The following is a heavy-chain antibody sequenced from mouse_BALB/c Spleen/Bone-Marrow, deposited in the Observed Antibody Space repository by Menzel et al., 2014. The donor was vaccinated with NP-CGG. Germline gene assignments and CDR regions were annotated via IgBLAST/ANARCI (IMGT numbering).Heavy chain of an antibody. J-gene: IGHJ3*01. CDR2: IRLKSDNYAT. V-gene: IGHV6-6*02. CDR3: TLYYGSSYWFAY. Sequence: EVKLQESGGGLVQPGGSMKLSCVASGFTFXNFWMSWVRQSPEKGLEWVAEIRLKSDNYATHYAESVKGKFTISRDDSKSRLYLQMNSLRTEDTGIYYCTLYYGSSYWFAYWGQGTLVTVSA. CDR1: GFTFXNFW. D-gene: IGHD1-1*01.